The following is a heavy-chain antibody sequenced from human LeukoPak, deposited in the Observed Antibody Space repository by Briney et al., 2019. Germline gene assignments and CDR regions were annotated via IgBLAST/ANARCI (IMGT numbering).Heavy chain of an antibody. V-gene: IGHV1-18*04. D-gene: IGHD3-10*01. J-gene: IGHJ4*02. Sequence: ASVKVSCKASRYTFTSYGISWVRQAPGQELEWMGWISAYNGNTKYAPKLQGRVTMPTDTSTSTPYREPRSLRSDEPAVYYCAREVLTYYYGSGSAYYFDYWGQGTLVTVSS. CDR2: ISAYNGNT. CDR1: RYTFTSYG. CDR3: AREVLTYYYGSGSAYYFDY.